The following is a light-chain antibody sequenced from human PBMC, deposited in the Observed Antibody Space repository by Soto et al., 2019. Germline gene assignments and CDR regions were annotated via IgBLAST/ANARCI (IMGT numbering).Light chain of an antibody. CDR1: QSVSSY. J-gene: IGKJ1*01. V-gene: IGKV3-11*01. CDR3: QQRSNWPST. CDR2: DAS. Sequence: EIVLTQSPAILSLSPGERATLSCRASQSVSSYLAWYQQKPGQAPRLLIYDASNRATGTPARFGGSGSGTDFSLTISSLEPEDFEVYYCQQRSNWPSTLGQGTKVDIK.